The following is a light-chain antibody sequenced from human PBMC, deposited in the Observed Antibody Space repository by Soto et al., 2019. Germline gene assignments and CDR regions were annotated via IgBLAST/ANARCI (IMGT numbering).Light chain of an antibody. CDR1: QSISSW. J-gene: IGKJ1*01. Sequence: DIQMTQSPSTLSASVGDRVTITCRASQSISSWLAWYQQKPGKAPKLLIYKESSLESGVPSRFIGSGSGTEFTLTISSLQPDDFATYYCQQYNSYPWRFGQGTKVEIK. CDR2: KES. V-gene: IGKV1-5*03. CDR3: QQYNSYPWR.